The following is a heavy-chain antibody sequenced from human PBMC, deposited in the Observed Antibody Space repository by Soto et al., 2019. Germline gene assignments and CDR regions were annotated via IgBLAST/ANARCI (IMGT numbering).Heavy chain of an antibody. J-gene: IGHJ6*02. V-gene: IGHV4-34*01. CDR1: GASFAAYY. D-gene: IGHD3-22*01. CDR2: ISHTGSA. Sequence: SETLSLTCTVSGASFAAYYWTWVRQPPGKGLEWIGEISHTGSANYNPSLQSRVTISAVTSKSQFSLKPTSVTAADTAVYYCARGYYFDSSGFFYSQFYAMDVWGQGTTVTVSS. CDR3: ARGYYFDSSGFFYSQFYAMDV.